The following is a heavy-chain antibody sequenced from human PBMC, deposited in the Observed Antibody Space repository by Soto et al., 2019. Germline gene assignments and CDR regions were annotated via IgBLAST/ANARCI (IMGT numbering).Heavy chain of an antibody. CDR1: GFTVSSNY. CDR2: IYSGGST. Sequence: GGSLRLSCAASGFTVSSNYMSWVRQAPGKGLEWVSVIYSGGSTYYADSVKGRFTISRDNSKNTLYLQMNSLRAEDTAVYYCARATGDSSGFFIYYYYGMDVWGQGTTVTVSS. CDR3: ARATGDSSGFFIYYYYGMDV. V-gene: IGHV3-66*01. D-gene: IGHD3-22*01. J-gene: IGHJ6*02.